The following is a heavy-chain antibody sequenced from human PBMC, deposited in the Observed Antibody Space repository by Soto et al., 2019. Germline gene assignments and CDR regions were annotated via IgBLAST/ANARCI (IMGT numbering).Heavy chain of an antibody. D-gene: IGHD6-6*01. CDR3: ARDESSSAYYFDY. J-gene: IGHJ4*02. Sequence: GGSLRLSCAASGFTVSSNYMSWVRQAPGKGLEWVAVISYDGSNKYYADSVKGRFTISRDNSKNTLYLQMNSLRAEDTAVYYCARDESSSAYYFDYWGQGTLVTVSS. V-gene: IGHV3-30-3*01. CDR1: GFTVSSNY. CDR2: ISYDGSNK.